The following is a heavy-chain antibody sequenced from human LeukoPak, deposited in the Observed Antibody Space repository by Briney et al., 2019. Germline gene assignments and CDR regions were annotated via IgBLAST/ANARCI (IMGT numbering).Heavy chain of an antibody. J-gene: IGHJ3*02. CDR3: ARERTYYYDSSGYHRAFDI. CDR2: INPSGGST. D-gene: IGHD3-22*01. V-gene: IGHV1-46*01. Sequence: ASVKVSCKASGYTFTSYYMHWVRQAPGQGLEWMGIINPSGGSTSYAQKFQGRVTMTRDTSTSTVYMELSSLRSEDTAVYYCARERTYYYDSSGYHRAFDIWGQGTMVTASS. CDR1: GYTFTSYY.